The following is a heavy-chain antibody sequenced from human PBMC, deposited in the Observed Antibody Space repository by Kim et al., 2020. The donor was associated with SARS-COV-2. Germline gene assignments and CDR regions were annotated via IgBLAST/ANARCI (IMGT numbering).Heavy chain of an antibody. D-gene: IGHD3-22*01. CDR3: ARGYYYDSSGYYYSFDY. V-gene: IGHV3-33*01. CDR2: IWYDGSNK. J-gene: IGHJ4*02. Sequence: GGSLRLSCAASGFTFSSYGMHWVRQAPGKGLEWVAVIWYDGSNKYYADSVKGRFTISRDNSKNTLYLQMNSLRAEDTAVYYCARGYYYDSSGYYYSFDYWGQGTLVTVSS. CDR1: GFTFSSYG.